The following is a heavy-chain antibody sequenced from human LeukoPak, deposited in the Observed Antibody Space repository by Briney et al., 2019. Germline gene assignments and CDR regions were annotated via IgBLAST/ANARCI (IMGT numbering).Heavy chain of an antibody. Sequence: QSGGSLRLSSAASGFTFSSSEMNWVRQAPGKGLEWVSYISSSGSTIYYAESVKGRFTISRDNAKTSLYLQMNSLRAEDTAVYDCARDKVVGATYFDYWGQGTLVTVSS. D-gene: IGHD2-15*01. CDR1: GFTFSSSE. CDR3: ARDKVVGATYFDY. V-gene: IGHV3-48*03. J-gene: IGHJ4*02. CDR2: ISSSGSTI.